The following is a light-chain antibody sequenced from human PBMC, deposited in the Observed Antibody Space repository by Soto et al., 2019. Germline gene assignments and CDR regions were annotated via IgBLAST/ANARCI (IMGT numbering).Light chain of an antibody. Sequence: QSVLTQPASVSGSPGQSITISCTGTSSDVGGYNYVSWYQQHPGKAPKLMIYDVSNRPSGVSNRFSGSKSGNTASLTISGLQAEDEADYYCSSYTSSSTSSDVFGTGTKVTVL. CDR1: SSDVGGYNY. CDR2: DVS. CDR3: SSYTSSSTSSDV. V-gene: IGLV2-14*01. J-gene: IGLJ1*01.